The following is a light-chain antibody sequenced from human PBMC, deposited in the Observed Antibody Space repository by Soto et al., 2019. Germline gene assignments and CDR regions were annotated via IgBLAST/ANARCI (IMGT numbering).Light chain of an antibody. CDR3: QQHSKSPGT. Sequence: EIVLTQSPGTLSLSPGEGATLSCRASQTVSNTYLAWYQHKPGQAPRLLIYGASTRATGIPERFSGSGSGTDFTLTITRLEPEDSAIYYCQQHSKSPGTFGPGTKVDIK. CDR1: QTVSNTY. J-gene: IGKJ3*01. CDR2: GAS. V-gene: IGKV3-20*01.